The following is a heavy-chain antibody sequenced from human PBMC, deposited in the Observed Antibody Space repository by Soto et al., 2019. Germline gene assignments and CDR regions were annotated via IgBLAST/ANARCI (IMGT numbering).Heavy chain of an antibody. CDR1: GYTFTSYY. J-gene: IGHJ6*02. Sequence: GASVKVSCKASGYTFTSYYMHWVRQAPGQGLEWMGIINPSGGSTSYAQKFQGRVTMTRDTSTSTVYMELSSLRSEDTAVYYCARTLNTIVVVTTGSGMDVWGQGTTVTVSS. V-gene: IGHV1-46*01. CDR2: INPSGGST. CDR3: ARTLNTIVVVTTGSGMDV. D-gene: IGHD3-22*01.